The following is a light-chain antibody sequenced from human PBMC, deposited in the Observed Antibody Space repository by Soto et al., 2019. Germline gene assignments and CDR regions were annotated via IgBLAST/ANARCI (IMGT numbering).Light chain of an antibody. CDR1: QSVSSSY. Sequence: EIVLTQSPGTLSLSPGERATLSCRASQSVSSSYLAWYQQKPGQAPRLLIYATSSRATDIPDRFSGAGSATDFTLTISGLEPEDFAVYYCQQYGTSTLYTFGQGTKLEIK. CDR2: ATS. J-gene: IGKJ2*01. V-gene: IGKV3-20*01. CDR3: QQYGTSTLYT.